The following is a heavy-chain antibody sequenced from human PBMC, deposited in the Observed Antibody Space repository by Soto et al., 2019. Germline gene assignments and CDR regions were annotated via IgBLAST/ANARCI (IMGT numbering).Heavy chain of an antibody. CDR3: ARVDGDPYYSFGMDV. Sequence: QVQLQESGPGLVRPSQTLSLTCTVSGDSIRSGGHYWTWIRQHPGKGLEWIGYIYHSGSAYYDPSLKSRVTISVDTSKNHFSLKLSSVTAADTAVYYCARVDGDPYYSFGMDVWGQGTTVTVSS. V-gene: IGHV4-31*03. D-gene: IGHD4-17*01. CDR1: GDSIRSGGHY. J-gene: IGHJ6*02. CDR2: IYHSGSA.